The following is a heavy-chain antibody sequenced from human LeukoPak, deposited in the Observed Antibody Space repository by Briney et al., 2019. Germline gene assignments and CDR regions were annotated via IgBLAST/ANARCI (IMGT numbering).Heavy chain of an antibody. D-gene: IGHD3-22*01. CDR2: INPSGGST. Sequence: ASVKVSCKASGYTFTSYYIYWVRQAPGQGLEWMGIINPSGGSTSYAQKFQGRVAMTRDTSTNTVYMELSSLRSEDMAVYYCAREATMTVVLTTGGMDVWGQGTTVTVSS. V-gene: IGHV1-46*01. CDR3: AREATMTVVLTTGGMDV. J-gene: IGHJ6*02. CDR1: GYTFTSYY.